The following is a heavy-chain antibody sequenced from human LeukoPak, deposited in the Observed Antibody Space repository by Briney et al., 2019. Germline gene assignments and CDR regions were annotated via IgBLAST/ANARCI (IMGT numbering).Heavy chain of an antibody. CDR3: ARIGGGWYKNACFDP. Sequence: GGSLRLSCAASGFTFSSYWMSWVRQAPGKGLEWVANIKQDGSEKYYVDSVKGRFTISRDNAKNSLYLQTNSLRAEDTAVYYCARIGGGWYKNACFDPWGQGTLVTVSS. D-gene: IGHD6-19*01. V-gene: IGHV3-7*01. J-gene: IGHJ5*02. CDR2: IKQDGSEK. CDR1: GFTFSSYW.